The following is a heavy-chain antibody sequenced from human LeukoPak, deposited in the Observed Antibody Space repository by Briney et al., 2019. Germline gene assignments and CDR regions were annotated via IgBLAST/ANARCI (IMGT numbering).Heavy chain of an antibody. Sequence: PGGSLRLSCAASGFTFSNAWMSWVRLAPGKGLEWVGRIKSKTDGETRDYAAPVKGRFTISRDDSKTALYLQMNSLKTEDTAVYYCTTERDLDFWGQGTLVTVSS. D-gene: IGHD3-3*01. CDR2: IKSKTDGETR. V-gene: IGHV3-15*01. CDR3: TTERDLDF. CDR1: GFTFSNAW. J-gene: IGHJ4*02.